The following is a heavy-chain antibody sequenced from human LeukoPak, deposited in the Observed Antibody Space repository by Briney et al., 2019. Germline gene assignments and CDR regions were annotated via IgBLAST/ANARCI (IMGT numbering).Heavy chain of an antibody. Sequence: ASVKVSCKVSGYTLTELSMHWVRQAPGKGLEWMGGFDPEDGETIYAQKFQGRVTMTEDTSTDTAYMELSSLRSEDTAVYYCARRGYSYGLTGFDYWGQGTLVTVSS. J-gene: IGHJ4*02. CDR3: ARRGYSYGLTGFDY. CDR2: FDPEDGET. V-gene: IGHV1-24*01. CDR1: GYTLTELS. D-gene: IGHD5-18*01.